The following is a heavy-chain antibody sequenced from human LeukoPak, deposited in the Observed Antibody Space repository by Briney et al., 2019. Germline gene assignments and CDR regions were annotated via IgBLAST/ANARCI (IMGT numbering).Heavy chain of an antibody. V-gene: IGHV3-9*01. D-gene: IGHD6-13*01. CDR2: ISWNSGSI. J-gene: IGHJ2*01. CDR1: GFTFDDYA. Sequence: PEGSLRLSCAASGFTFDDYAMHWARQAPGKGLEWVSGISWNSGSIGYADSVKGRFTISRDNAKNSLYLQMNSLRAEDTALYYCAKDIAAAGTGWYFDLWGRGTLVTVSS. CDR3: AKDIAAAGTGWYFDL.